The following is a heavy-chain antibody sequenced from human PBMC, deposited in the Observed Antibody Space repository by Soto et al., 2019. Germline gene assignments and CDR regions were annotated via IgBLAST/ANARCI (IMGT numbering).Heavy chain of an antibody. CDR3: ARQSRDVLVPAARHDWFDL. Sequence: PSETLSLTCTVSGGSISSIIYYWGWIRQPPGKGLEWIGSINYSGNTYYNPSLKSRVTISVDTSNNQISLRLSSVTAADTALYYCARQSRDVLVPAARHDWFDLWGQGTLVTVSS. CDR1: GGSISSIIYY. V-gene: IGHV4-39*01. J-gene: IGHJ5*02. D-gene: IGHD2-2*01. CDR2: INYSGNT.